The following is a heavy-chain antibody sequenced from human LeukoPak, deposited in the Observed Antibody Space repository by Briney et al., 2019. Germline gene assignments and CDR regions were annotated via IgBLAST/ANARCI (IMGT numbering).Heavy chain of an antibody. CDR3: ARGCTSSSCYDY. J-gene: IGHJ4*02. CDR1: GFTFSSYS. Sequence: GGSLRLSCAASGFTFSSYSMNWVRQAPGKGLEWVSSISSSSSYIYYADSVKGRFTISRDNSKNSLYLQMNSLRVEDTAVYYCARGCTSSSCYDYWGQGTLVTVPS. D-gene: IGHD2-2*01. CDR2: ISSSSSYI. V-gene: IGHV3-21*01.